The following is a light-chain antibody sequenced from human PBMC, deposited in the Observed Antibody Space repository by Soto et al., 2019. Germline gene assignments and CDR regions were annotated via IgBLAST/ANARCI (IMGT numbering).Light chain of an antibody. CDR3: SSYTSSSLVV. Sequence: QSALTQPASVSGTPGQSITICCTRSSSDVGGYNYVSWYQQHPGKAPKLMIYDVSNRPSGVSNRFSGSKSGNTASLTISGLQAEDEADYYCSSYTSSSLVVFGGGTKVTVL. J-gene: IGLJ2*01. CDR2: DVS. V-gene: IGLV2-14*01. CDR1: SSDVGGYNY.